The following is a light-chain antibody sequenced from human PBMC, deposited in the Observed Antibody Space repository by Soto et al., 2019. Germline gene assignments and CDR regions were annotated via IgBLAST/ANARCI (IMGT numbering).Light chain of an antibody. Sequence: QSVLTQPRSVSRSPGQSVTISCTGSSSDVGGYDHVSWYQQHPGKPPKLIVFEVSKRPSGVPLRFSGSKSGNTASLTISGLQAEDEATYYCCSYAGSYILGVFGGGTKLTVL. J-gene: IGLJ3*02. CDR1: SSDVGGYDH. CDR3: CSYAGSYILGV. V-gene: IGLV2-11*01. CDR2: EVS.